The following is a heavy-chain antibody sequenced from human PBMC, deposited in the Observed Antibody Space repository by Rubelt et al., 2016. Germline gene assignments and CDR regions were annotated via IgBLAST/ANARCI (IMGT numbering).Heavy chain of an antibody. CDR2: IYYSGST. CDR1: GGPISSSSYY. D-gene: IGHD1-26*01. V-gene: IGHV4-39*07. Sequence: QLQLQESGPGLVKPSETLSLTCTVSGGPISSSSYYWGWIRQPPGKGLEWIGHIYYSGSTHYNPSLKSRISISIDTSKNQFSRMWRSVTASDTAWYYWSRGTYSGTYYMYFDYWGQGTLVTVSS. CDR3: SRGTYSGTYYMYFDY. J-gene: IGHJ4*02.